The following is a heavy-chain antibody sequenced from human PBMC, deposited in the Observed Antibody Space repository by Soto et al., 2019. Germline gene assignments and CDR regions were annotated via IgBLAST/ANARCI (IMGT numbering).Heavy chain of an antibody. CDR2: ISAYNGNT. J-gene: IGHJ4*02. D-gene: IGHD3-10*01. CDR1: GYTFTSYG. Sequence: EASVKVSCKASGYTFTSYGISWVRQAPGQGLEWMGWISAYNGNTNYAQKLQGRVTMTTDTSTSTAYMELRSLRSDDTAVYYCARDSDYYGSGSYTFDYWGQGTLVTVSS. V-gene: IGHV1-18*01. CDR3: ARDSDYYGSGSYTFDY.